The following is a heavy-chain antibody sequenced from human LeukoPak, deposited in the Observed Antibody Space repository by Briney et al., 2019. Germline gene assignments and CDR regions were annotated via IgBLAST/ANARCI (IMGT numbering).Heavy chain of an antibody. J-gene: IGHJ4*02. Sequence: SQTLSLTCAVSGGSISSGGYSWSWIRQPPGKGLEWIGYIYHSGSTYYNPSLKSRVTISVDRSKNQFSLKLSSVTAADTAVYYCARGGYGGNSEGFDYWGQETLVTVSS. CDR3: ARGGYGGNSEGFDY. CDR2: IYHSGST. D-gene: IGHD4-23*01. V-gene: IGHV4-30-2*01. CDR1: GGSISSGGYS.